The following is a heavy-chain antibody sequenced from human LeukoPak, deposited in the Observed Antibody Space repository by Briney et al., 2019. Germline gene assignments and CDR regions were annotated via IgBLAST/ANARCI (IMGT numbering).Heavy chain of an antibody. J-gene: IGHJ4*02. D-gene: IGHD1-1*01. Sequence: SSETLSLTCTVSGGSISSSSYYWGWIRQPPGKGLEWIGSIYYSGSTYYNPSLKCRVTISVDTSKNQFSLQLSSVTAADTAVYYCARHVRATGTTHFDYWGQGTLVTVSS. CDR1: GGSISSSSYY. CDR3: ARHVRATGTTHFDY. CDR2: IYYSGST. V-gene: IGHV4-39*01.